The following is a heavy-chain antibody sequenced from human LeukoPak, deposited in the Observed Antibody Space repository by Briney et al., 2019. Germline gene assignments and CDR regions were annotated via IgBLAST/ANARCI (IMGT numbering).Heavy chain of an antibody. D-gene: IGHD4/OR15-4a*01. V-gene: IGHV4-59*01. Sequence: SETLSLTCSVPADSISSYFWSWIRQPPGKGLEWIGYMHNVRYSNYNPSLKSRVTISGDTSKNQLSLKLASGTAGDTAVYYCAATIKRDYGDTNLDYWGQGTLVTVSS. CDR2: MHNVRYS. CDR3: AATIKRDYGDTNLDY. CDR1: ADSISSYF. J-gene: IGHJ4*02.